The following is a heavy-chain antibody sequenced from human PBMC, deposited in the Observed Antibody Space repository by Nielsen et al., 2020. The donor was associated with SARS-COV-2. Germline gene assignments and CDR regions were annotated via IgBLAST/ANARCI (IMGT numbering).Heavy chain of an antibody. CDR1: GFTFGDAI. D-gene: IGHD2-21*01. V-gene: IGHV3-73*01. J-gene: IGHJ6*02. CDR3: KHYYDMDV. Sequence: GESLKISCAASGFTFGDAIIHWVCQASGKGLEWVGRIRSKTNNYETSYAASVKGRFTISRDESKNMAYLQMSRLKTDDTAVYYCKHYYDMDVWGQGTTVTVSS. CDR2: IRSKTNNYET.